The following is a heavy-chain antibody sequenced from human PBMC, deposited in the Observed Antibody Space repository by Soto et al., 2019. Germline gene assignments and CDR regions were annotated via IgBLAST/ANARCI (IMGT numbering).Heavy chain of an antibody. J-gene: IGHJ6*03. CDR3: ARLGAYGGLYMDV. D-gene: IGHD3-10*01. CDR2: IYYSGST. V-gene: IGHV4-59*08. CDR1: GGSISSYY. Sequence: PSETLSLTCTVSGGSISSYYWSWIRQPPGKGLEWIGYIYYSGSTNYNPSLKSRVTISVDTSKNQFSLKLSSVTAADTAVYYCARLGAYGGLYMDVRAKGTTDTGSS.